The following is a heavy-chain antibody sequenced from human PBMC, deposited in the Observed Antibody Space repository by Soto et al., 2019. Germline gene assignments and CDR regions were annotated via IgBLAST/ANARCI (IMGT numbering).Heavy chain of an antibody. J-gene: IGHJ4*02. CDR3: AKNQYTSSWYDIFDY. V-gene: IGHV3-23*01. CDR1: GFTFSNYA. Sequence: GGSLRLSCAASGFTFSNYAMSWVRQAPGKGLEWVSAISGSGGSTYYADSVKGRFTISRDNSKNTLYMQMGSLRAEDTAVYYCAKNQYTSSWYDIFDYWGQGNLVTVSS. D-gene: IGHD6-13*01. CDR2: ISGSGGST.